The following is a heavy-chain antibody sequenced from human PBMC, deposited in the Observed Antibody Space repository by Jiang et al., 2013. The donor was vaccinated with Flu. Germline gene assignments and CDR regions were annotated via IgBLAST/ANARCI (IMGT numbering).Heavy chain of an antibody. D-gene: IGHD3-3*01. J-gene: IGHJ6*02. Sequence: TLTELSMHWVRQAPGKGLEWMGGFDPEDGETIYAQKFQGRVTMTEDTSTDTAYMELSSLRSEDTAVYYCATCLDLLRAAYGMDVWGQGTTVTVSS. V-gene: IGHV1-24*01. CDR2: FDPEDGET. CDR3: ATCLDLLRAAYGMDV. CDR1: TLTELS.